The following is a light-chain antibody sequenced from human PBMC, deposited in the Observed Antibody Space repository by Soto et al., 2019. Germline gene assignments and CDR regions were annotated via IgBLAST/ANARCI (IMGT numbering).Light chain of an antibody. CDR1: QGIGSD. J-gene: IGKJ4*01. CDR3: LQDYNYLT. CDR2: AVS. Sequence: AIEMTQSPSSLSASVGDRGTITCRASQGIGSDLAWYQQRPGKAPKLLIYAVSNLQNGVPSRFSGSGSGTDFTLTITSLQPEDFATYYCLQDYNYLTFGGGTKVETK. V-gene: IGKV1-6*01.